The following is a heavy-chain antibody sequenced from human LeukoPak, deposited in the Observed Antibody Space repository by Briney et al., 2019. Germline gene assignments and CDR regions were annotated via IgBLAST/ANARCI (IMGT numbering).Heavy chain of an antibody. CDR3: ARQAVAGTTLFDY. CDR2: AHYSGNT. Sequence: SETLSLTCTVSGDSIKNYYWSWIRQSPGKGLEWLGFAHYSGNTNYNPSLKSRVTMSVDTSKNQFSLKLSSVTAADTAVYYCARQAVAGTTLFDYWGQGTLVTVSS. J-gene: IGHJ4*02. V-gene: IGHV4-59*12. CDR1: GDSIKNYY. D-gene: IGHD6-19*01.